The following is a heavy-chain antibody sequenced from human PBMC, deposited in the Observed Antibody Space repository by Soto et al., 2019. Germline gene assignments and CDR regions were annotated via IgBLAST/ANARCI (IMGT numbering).Heavy chain of an antibody. V-gene: IGHV4-30-4*01. CDR2: IYYSGST. D-gene: IGHD6-13*01. Sequence: SETLSLTCTVSGGSISSGDYYWSWIRQPPGKGLEWIGYIYYSGSTYYNPSLKSRVTISVDTSKNQFSLKLSSVTAADTAVYYCARGIGVAARPFDYWGQGTLVTVSS. CDR1: GGSISSGDYY. J-gene: IGHJ4*02. CDR3: ARGIGVAARPFDY.